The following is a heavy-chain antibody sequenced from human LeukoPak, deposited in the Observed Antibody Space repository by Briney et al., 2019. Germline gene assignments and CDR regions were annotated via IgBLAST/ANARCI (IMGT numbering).Heavy chain of an antibody. J-gene: IGHJ5*02. D-gene: IGHD3-22*01. Sequence: SVKVSCKASGGTFSSYTISWVRQAPGQGLEWMGGIIPIFGTANYAQKFQGRVTITADESTSTAYMELSSLRSEDTAVYYCACQLMIVVYNWFDPWGQGTLVTVSS. CDR3: ACQLMIVVYNWFDP. CDR1: GGTFSSYT. V-gene: IGHV1-69*13. CDR2: IIPIFGTA.